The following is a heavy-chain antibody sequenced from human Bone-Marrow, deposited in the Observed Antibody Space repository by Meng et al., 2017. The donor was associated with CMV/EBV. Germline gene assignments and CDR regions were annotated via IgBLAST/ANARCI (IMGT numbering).Heavy chain of an antibody. CDR3: ARSVKYYYYGMDV. CDR1: GFTVSSNY. Sequence: GESLKISCAASGFTVSSNYMSWVRQAPGKGLEWVSVIYSGGSTYYADSVKGRFTISRDNFKNTLYLQMNSLRAEDTAVYYCARSVKYYYYGMDVWGQGTTVTVSS. CDR2: IYSGGST. V-gene: IGHV3-66*01. J-gene: IGHJ6*02.